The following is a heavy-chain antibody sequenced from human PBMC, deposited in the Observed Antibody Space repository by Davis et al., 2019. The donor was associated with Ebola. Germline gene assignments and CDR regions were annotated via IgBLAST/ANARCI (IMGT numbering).Heavy chain of an antibody. Sequence: SVTVSRKASGGTFSSYAISWVRQAPGQGLEWMGRIIPILGIANYAQKLQGRVTITADKSTNTAYMDLSSLRSEDTSVYYCARGHDSTYGMDVWGQGTTFTVSS. V-gene: IGHV1-69*04. D-gene: IGHD2-21*02. CDR1: GGTFSSYA. CDR2: IIPILGIA. J-gene: IGHJ6*02. CDR3: ARGHDSTYGMDV.